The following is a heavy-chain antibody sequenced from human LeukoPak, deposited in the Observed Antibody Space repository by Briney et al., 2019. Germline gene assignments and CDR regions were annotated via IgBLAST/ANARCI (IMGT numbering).Heavy chain of an antibody. CDR1: GFTFSTYA. CDR2: LSGSGGST. Sequence: GGSLRLSCAASGFTFSTYAMNWVRQAPGKGLEQLSRLSGSGGSTSYADSVKGRFTISRDNSKNTLFLQMNNLRAEDTAVYYRAKGRSSTSLLIDSWGQGTLVTVSS. D-gene: IGHD2-2*01. J-gene: IGHJ4*02. V-gene: IGHV3-23*01. CDR3: AKGRSSTSLLIDS.